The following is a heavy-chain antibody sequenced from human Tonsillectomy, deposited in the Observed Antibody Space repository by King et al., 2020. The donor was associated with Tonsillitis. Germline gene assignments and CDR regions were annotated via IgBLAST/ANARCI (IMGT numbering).Heavy chain of an antibody. J-gene: IGHJ6*02. Sequence: VQLVESGGGVVRPGGSLRLSCAASGFTFDDYGMSWVRQAPGKGLEWVSGINWNGGSTGYADSVMGRFTISRDNAKNSLYLQMNSLRAEDTALYHCARDLEGGSIAAPSQLFGMDVWGQGTTVTVSS. CDR1: GFTFDDYG. CDR3: ARDLEGGSIAAPSQLFGMDV. V-gene: IGHV3-20*01. CDR2: INWNGGST. D-gene: IGHD6-6*01.